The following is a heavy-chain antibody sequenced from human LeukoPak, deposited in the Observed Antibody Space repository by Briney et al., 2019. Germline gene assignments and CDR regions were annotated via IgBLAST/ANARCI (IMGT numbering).Heavy chain of an antibody. Sequence: SETLSLTCTVSGGSISSSSYYWGWNRQPPGKGLEWIGSIYYSGSTYYNPSLKSRVTISVDTSKNQFSLKLSSVTAADTAVYYCASTGYCIGGSCYSNYFDHWGQGTLVTVSS. V-gene: IGHV4-39*01. J-gene: IGHJ4*02. CDR2: IYYSGST. D-gene: IGHD2-15*01. CDR3: ASTGYCIGGSCYSNYFDH. CDR1: GGSISSSSYY.